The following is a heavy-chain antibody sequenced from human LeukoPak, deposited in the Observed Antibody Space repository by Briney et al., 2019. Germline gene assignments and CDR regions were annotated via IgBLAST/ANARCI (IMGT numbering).Heavy chain of an antibody. Sequence: ASVKVSCKASGYTFTDYYMHWVRQAPGQGLEWMGWINPNNGGKKYAQKFQGRVTMTRDTSISTAYMELSRLRSDDTAVYYCARDLGSSTRLMDVWGKGTTVTVSS. V-gene: IGHV1-2*02. CDR1: GYTFTDYY. D-gene: IGHD2-2*01. CDR3: ARDLGSSTRLMDV. CDR2: INPNNGGK. J-gene: IGHJ6*04.